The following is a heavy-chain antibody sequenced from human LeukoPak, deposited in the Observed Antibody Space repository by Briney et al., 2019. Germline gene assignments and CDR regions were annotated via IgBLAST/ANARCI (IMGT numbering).Heavy chain of an antibody. V-gene: IGHV3-11*04. J-gene: IGHJ4*02. CDR3: ARDGGSAWFLDY. CDR2: ISSSGNTT. D-gene: IGHD6-19*01. Sequence: GGSLRLSCAVSGFTFTNYYMSWIRQAPGKGLEWVSYISSSGNTTYNADSVKGRFSITRDNAKNSLYLQMNSLRAEDTAVYYCARDGGSAWFLDYWGQGTLVTVSS. CDR1: GFTFTNYY.